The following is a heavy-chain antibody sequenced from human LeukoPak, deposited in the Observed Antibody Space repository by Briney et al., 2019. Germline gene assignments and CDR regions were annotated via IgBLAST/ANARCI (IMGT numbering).Heavy chain of an antibody. J-gene: IGHJ4*02. V-gene: IGHV1-69*13. CDR2: MLPIFGTA. Sequence: ASVKVSCKASGGNFRNYGFHWVRQAPGQGLEWMGGMLPIFGTANYAQKFQGRVTITADESSNTASLDLSSLTSEDTAVYYCASLKQVDTILVTIYDFWGQGTLVTVSS. CDR3: ASLKQVDTILVTIYDF. CDR1: GGNFRNYG. D-gene: IGHD5-12*01.